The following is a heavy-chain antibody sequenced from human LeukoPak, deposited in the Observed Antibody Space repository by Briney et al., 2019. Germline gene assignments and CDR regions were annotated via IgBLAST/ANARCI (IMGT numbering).Heavy chain of an antibody. V-gene: IGHV3-7*01. D-gene: IGHD5-18*01. J-gene: IGHJ4*02. Sequence: GGSLRLSCAASGFTFSSYWMSLVRQAPGKGLEWVANIKQDGSEKYYVDSVKGRFTISRDNAKNSLYLQMNSLRAEDTAVYYCARDGGYSYGSPFDYWGQGTLVTVSS. CDR1: GFTFSSYW. CDR3: ARDGGYSYGSPFDY. CDR2: IKQDGSEK.